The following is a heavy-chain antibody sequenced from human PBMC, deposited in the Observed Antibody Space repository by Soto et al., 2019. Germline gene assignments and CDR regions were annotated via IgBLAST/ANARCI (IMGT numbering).Heavy chain of an antibody. D-gene: IGHD2-15*01. J-gene: IGHJ6*02. CDR2: IIPIFGTA. Sequence: AASVKVSCKASGGTFSSYAISWVRQAPGQGLEWMGGIIPIFGTANYAQKFQGRVTITADESTSTAYMELSSLRSEDTTVYYCARDDIVVVVAATYGMDVWGQGTTVTVSS. V-gene: IGHV1-69*13. CDR1: GGTFSSYA. CDR3: ARDDIVVVVAATYGMDV.